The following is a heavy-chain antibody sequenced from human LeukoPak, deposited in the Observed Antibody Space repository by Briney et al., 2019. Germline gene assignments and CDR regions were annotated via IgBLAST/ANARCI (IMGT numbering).Heavy chain of an antibody. CDR3: ARIHDYGAKNDY. CDR1: GFTFSSYW. J-gene: IGHJ4*02. V-gene: IGHV3-74*01. Sequence: PGGSLRLSRAASGFTFSSYWMHWVRQAPGKGLVWASRINSDGSSTSYADSVKGRFTISRDNAKNTLYLQMNSLRAEDTAVYYCARIHDYGAKNDYWGQGTLVTVSS. CDR2: INSDGSST. D-gene: IGHD4-17*01.